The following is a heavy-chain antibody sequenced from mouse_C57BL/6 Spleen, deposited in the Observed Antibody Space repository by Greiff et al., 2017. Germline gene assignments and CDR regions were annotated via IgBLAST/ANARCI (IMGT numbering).Heavy chain of an antibody. CDR1: GYTFTSYW. V-gene: IGHV1-69*01. CDR2: IDPSDSYT. Sequence: VQLQQPGAELVMPGASVKLSCKASGYTFTSYWMHWVKQRPGPGLEWIGEIDPSDSYTNYNQKFKGKSTLTVDKSSSTAYMQLSSLTSEDSAVYYCARIGYGSSYVDYWGQGTTLTVSS. CDR3: ARIGYGSSYVDY. D-gene: IGHD1-1*01. J-gene: IGHJ2*01.